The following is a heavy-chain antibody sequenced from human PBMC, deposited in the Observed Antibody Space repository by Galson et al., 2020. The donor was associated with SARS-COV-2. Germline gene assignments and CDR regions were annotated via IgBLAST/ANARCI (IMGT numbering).Heavy chain of an antibody. CDR1: ARSINSGSSC. J-gene: IGHJ4*02. CDR2: IYSSGNT. CDR3: ARGVAY. D-gene: IGHD3-10*01. Sequence: SETLSLTCSVSARSINSGSSCWNWIRQPAGKGREGIGRIYSSGNTNYNPSLKSRFTISMDTSKHQCSVNLNSVTAADTAIYYCARGVAYWGQGTLVTVSS. V-gene: IGHV4-61*02.